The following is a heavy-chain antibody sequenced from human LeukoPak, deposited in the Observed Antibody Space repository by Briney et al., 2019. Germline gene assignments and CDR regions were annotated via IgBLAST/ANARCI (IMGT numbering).Heavy chain of an antibody. Sequence: GRSLRLSCAASGFTFSDHYMSWIRQTAGAGLEWVSYISNRGYSTYYADSVKGRFTISRDNAKNSLYLEMQSLRAEDTAVYYCARNKRRFDQWGEGTVVTVSS. CDR3: ARNKRRFDQ. V-gene: IGHV3-11*01. D-gene: IGHD1/OR15-1a*01. CDR1: GFTFSDHY. CDR2: ISNRGYST. J-gene: IGHJ4*02.